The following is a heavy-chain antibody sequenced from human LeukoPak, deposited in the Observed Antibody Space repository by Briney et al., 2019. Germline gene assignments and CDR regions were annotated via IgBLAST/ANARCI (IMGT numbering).Heavy chain of an antibody. CDR2: INPNSGAT. CDR1: GYTFTAYY. J-gene: IGHJ4*02. Sequence: GASVKVSCKASGYTFTAYYMHWVRQALGQGLEWMGWINPNSGATSYAQKFQGRITMARDTSISTAYMELSRLESDDTAVYYCARWYSYGYGYWGQGTLVTVSS. CDR3: ARWYSYGYGY. D-gene: IGHD5-18*01. V-gene: IGHV1-2*02.